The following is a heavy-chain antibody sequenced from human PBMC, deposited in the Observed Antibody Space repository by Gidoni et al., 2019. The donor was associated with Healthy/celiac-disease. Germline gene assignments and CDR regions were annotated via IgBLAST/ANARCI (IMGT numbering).Heavy chain of an antibody. CDR1: GFTFSRYA. CDR2: ISYDGSNK. CDR3: ARESPYGDSSTLSYFDY. J-gene: IGHJ4*02. V-gene: IGHV3-30*01. D-gene: IGHD4-17*01. Sequence: QVQLVESGGGVVQPGRSLRLSCAASGFTFSRYAMHWVRQAPGKGLEWVAVISYDGSNKYYADSVKGRFTISRDNSKNTLYLQMNSLRAEDTAVYYCARESPYGDSSTLSYFDYWGQGTLVTVSS.